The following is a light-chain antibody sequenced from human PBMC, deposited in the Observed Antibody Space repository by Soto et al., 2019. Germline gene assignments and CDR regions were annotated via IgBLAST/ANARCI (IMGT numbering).Light chain of an antibody. CDR1: SSDVGAYDY. CDR3: TSYTTSTTWV. J-gene: IGLJ3*02. CDR2: EVT. V-gene: IGLV2-14*01. Sequence: QSALTQPASVSRSPGQSITISCTGTSSDVGAYDYVSWYQQHPGKAPKLMISEVTNRPSGVSERFSDSKSGNTASLTISGLQADDEGDYYCTSYTTSTTWVFGGGTKLTVL.